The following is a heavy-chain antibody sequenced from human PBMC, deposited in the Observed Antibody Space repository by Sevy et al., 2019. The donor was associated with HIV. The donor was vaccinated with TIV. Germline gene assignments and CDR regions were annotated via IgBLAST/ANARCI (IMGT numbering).Heavy chain of an antibody. D-gene: IGHD2-15*01. CDR2: IYHSGVT. CDR3: ARDRAVVTLGYFDY. CDR1: SYSISSGYY. J-gene: IGHJ4*02. Sequence: SETLSLTCTVSSYSISSGYYWGWIRQSPGKGLEWIGDIYHSGVTYYNPSLKGRVTISVDTSKNQFSLRRSSMTAADTALYYCARDRAVVTLGYFDYWGQGTLVTVSS. V-gene: IGHV4-38-2*02.